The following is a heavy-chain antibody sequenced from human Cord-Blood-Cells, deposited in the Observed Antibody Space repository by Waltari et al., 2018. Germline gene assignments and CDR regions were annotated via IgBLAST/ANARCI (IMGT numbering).Heavy chain of an antibody. Sequence: QVQLVQSGAEVKKPGSSVKVSCKASGGTFSSYAISWVRQAPGQGLEWMGGIIPIFGTANYAQKFQGRVTITADESTSTAYMELSSLRSEDTAVYYCASQRGDYYGSGSYWFDPWGQGTLVTVSS. CDR3: ASQRGDYYGSGSYWFDP. J-gene: IGHJ5*02. V-gene: IGHV1-69*01. CDR2: IIPIFGTA. CDR1: GGTFSSYA. D-gene: IGHD3-10*01.